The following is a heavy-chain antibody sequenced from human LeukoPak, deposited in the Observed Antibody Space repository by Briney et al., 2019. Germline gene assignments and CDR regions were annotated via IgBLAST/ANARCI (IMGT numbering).Heavy chain of an antibody. D-gene: IGHD3-3*01. CDR3: ARGGLRFLEWLYYFDY. J-gene: IGHJ4*02. Sequence: ASVKVSCKASGYTFTGYYMHWVRRAPGQGLEWMGWINPNSGGTNYAQKFQGRVTMTRDTSISTAYMELSRLRSDDTAVYFCARGGLRFLEWLYYFDYWGQGTLVTVSS. CDR2: INPNSGGT. CDR1: GYTFTGYY. V-gene: IGHV1-2*02.